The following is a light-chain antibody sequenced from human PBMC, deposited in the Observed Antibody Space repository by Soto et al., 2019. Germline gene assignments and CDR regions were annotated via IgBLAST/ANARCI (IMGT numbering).Light chain of an antibody. CDR2: AAS. V-gene: IGKV1-9*01. J-gene: IGKJ5*01. CDR1: QGISSY. CDR3: QQLNSYPIT. Sequence: DIQLTQSPSFLSASVGDRATITCRASQGISSYLAWYQQKPGKAPKLLIYAASTLQSGVPSRFSGSGSGTEFTLTISSLQPEDFATYYCQQLNSYPITFGQGTRLEI.